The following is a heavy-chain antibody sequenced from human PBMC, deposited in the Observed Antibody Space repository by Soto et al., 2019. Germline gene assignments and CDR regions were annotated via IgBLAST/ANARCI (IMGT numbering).Heavy chain of an antibody. J-gene: IGHJ5*02. V-gene: IGHV1-18*04. Sequence: ASVKVSCKASGYTFTSYGISWVRQAPGQGLEWMGWISAYNGNTNYAQKLQGRVTMTTDTSTNTAYMELRSLRSDDTAIYYCARGITMVRGVTHNNWLDPWGQGTLVTVSS. CDR3: ARGITMVRGVTHNNWLDP. CDR2: ISAYNGNT. D-gene: IGHD3-10*01. CDR1: GYTFTSYG.